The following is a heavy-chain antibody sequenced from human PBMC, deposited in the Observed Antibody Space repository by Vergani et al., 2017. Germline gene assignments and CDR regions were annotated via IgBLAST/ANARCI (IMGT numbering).Heavy chain of an antibody. J-gene: IGHJ4*02. CDR1: GGSISSYY. Sequence: QVQLQESGPGPVKPSETLSLTCIVSGGSISSYYWNWIRQPPGKGLDWIGYIYYTGSTNYNPSLKSRVTISVDTSKNQFSLKLSSVTAADTAVYYCAREVGSYYGSDWGQGTLVTVSS. CDR2: IYYTGST. D-gene: IGHD3-10*01. V-gene: IGHV4-59*13. CDR3: AREVGSYYGSD.